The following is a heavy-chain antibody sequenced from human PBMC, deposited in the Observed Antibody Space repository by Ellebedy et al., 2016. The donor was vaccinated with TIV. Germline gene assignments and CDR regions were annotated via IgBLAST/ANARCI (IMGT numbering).Heavy chain of an antibody. CDR1: GGSFTYNH. J-gene: IGHJ3*02. CDR2: INDRGST. D-gene: IGHD1-14*01. Sequence: SETLSLTXALYGGSFTYNHWSWIRQSPGKGLEWIGDINDRGSTDVTPALKSRVTISIDTSKNQFSLKVNSLTAADTAIYYCARRPDGFDIWGQGTRVTVSS. V-gene: IGHV4-34*01. CDR3: ARRPDGFDI.